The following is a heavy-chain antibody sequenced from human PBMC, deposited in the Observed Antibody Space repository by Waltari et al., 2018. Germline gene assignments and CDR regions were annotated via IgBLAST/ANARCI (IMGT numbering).Heavy chain of an antibody. CDR2: ISSSSSTI. Sequence: EVQLVESGGGLVQPGGSLRLSCAASGFTFSSYSMNWVRQAPGKGLGWVSYISSSSSTIYYADSVKGRFTISRDNAKNSLYLQMNSLRAEDTAVYYCAREAQSSSWYYFDYWGQGTLVTVSS. CDR1: GFTFSSYS. V-gene: IGHV3-48*01. D-gene: IGHD6-13*01. CDR3: AREAQSSSWYYFDY. J-gene: IGHJ4*02.